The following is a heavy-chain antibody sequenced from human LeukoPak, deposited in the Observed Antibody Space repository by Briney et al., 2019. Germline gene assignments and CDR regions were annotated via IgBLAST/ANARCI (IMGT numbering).Heavy chain of an antibody. V-gene: IGHV1-8*01. D-gene: IGHD3/OR15-3a*01. Sequence: ASVKVSCKASGYTFHSFDINWVRQASGQGPEWMGWMNTNSGNTGYSQKFQGRVPMTRNISISTAYMELNSLLSEDTAVYYCVRGRKYDDCWNTYRYGGFDRWGQGTLVTVSS. CDR2: MNTNSGNT. J-gene: IGHJ5*02. CDR1: GYTFHSFD. CDR3: VRGRKYDDCWNTYRYGGFDR.